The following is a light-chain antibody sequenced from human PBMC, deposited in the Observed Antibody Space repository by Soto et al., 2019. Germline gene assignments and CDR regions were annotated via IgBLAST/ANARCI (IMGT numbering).Light chain of an antibody. V-gene: IGLV4-69*01. CDR2: VKSDGSH. CDR1: SGHSNYA. J-gene: IGLJ3*02. Sequence: QAVVTQSPSASASLGASVKLTCTLSSGHSNYAIAWHQQQPEKGPRYLMMVKSDGSHNKGDGIPDRFSGSSSGAVRYLSISSLQSEDEADYYCQTWGAGIGLFGGGTQLTVL. CDR3: QTWGAGIGL.